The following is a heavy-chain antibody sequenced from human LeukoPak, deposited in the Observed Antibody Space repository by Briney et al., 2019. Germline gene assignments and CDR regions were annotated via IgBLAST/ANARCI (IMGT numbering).Heavy chain of an antibody. Sequence: GGSLRLSCAASGFTFITSWMSWLRKAPGKGLEWVAHIKPDGSEKYYVDSVKGRFTISRDNAKNSLSLQMNSLRAEDTAVYYCASWTSSSSNYWGQGTLVTVSS. V-gene: IGHV3-7*01. D-gene: IGHD6-6*01. J-gene: IGHJ4*02. CDR3: ASWTSSSSNY. CDR2: IKPDGSEK. CDR1: GFTFITSW.